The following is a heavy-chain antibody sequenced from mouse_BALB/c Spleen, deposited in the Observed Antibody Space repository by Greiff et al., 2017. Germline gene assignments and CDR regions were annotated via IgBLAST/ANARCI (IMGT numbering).Heavy chain of an antibody. J-gene: IGHJ4*01. CDR3: ARQEITTGYYYAMDF. Sequence: EVQLVESGGGLVKPGGSLKLSCAASGFTFSSYAMSWVRQTPEKRLEWVATISSGGSYTYYPDSVKGRFTISRDNAKNTLYLQMSSLRSEDTAMYYCARQEITTGYYYAMDFWGQGTSVTVSS. V-gene: IGHV5-9-3*01. CDR2: ISSGGSYT. D-gene: IGHD2-4*01. CDR1: GFTFSSYA.